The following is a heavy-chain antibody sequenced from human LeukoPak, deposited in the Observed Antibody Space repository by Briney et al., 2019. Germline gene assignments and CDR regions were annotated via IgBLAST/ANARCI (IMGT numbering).Heavy chain of an antibody. V-gene: IGHV3-30-3*01. Sequence: GGSLRLSCAASGFTFSSYAMHWVRQAPGKGLEWVAVISYDGSNKYYADSVKGRFTISRDNSKNTLYLQMNSLRAEDTAVYYCATVGYSGYDWEPGFDYWGQGTLVTVSS. CDR3: ATVGYSGYDWEPGFDY. D-gene: IGHD5-12*01. CDR1: GFTFSSYA. CDR2: ISYDGSNK. J-gene: IGHJ4*02.